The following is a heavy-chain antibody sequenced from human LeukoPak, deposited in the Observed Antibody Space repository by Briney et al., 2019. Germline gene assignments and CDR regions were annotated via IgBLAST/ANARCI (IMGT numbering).Heavy chain of an antibody. D-gene: IGHD6-13*01. Sequence: SQTLSLTCTVSGGSISSGDYYWSWIRQPPGKGLEWIGYIYYSGSTYYNPSLKSRVTISVDTSKNQFSLKLSSVTAADTAVYYCARGEGYSSSWYSDYWGQGTLVTVSS. CDR1: GGSISSGDYY. CDR2: IYYSGST. CDR3: ARGEGYSSSWYSDY. J-gene: IGHJ4*02. V-gene: IGHV4-30-4*08.